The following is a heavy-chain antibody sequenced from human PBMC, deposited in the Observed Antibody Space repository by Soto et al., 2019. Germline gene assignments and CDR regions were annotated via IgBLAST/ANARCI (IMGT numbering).Heavy chain of an antibody. CDR2: VYYSGST. V-gene: IGHV4-39*01. Sequence: QLQLQESGPGLVKPSETLSLTCIVSGGSISSSDYYWGWIRQPPGERLEWIGSVYYSGSTYYNPYLRGRIPISVDTSNFQFSLRLSSVTAADTGVYYCARHERLARRLGEVLNGMDVWGQGTTVTVSS. J-gene: IGHJ6*02. CDR3: ARHERLARRLGEVLNGMDV. D-gene: IGHD3-10*01. CDR1: GGSISSSDYY.